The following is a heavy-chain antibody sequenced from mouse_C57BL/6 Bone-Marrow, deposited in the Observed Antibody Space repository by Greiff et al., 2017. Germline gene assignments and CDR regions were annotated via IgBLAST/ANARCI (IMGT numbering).Heavy chain of an antibody. CDR1: GYTFTSYW. CDR2: IYPSDSET. V-gene: IGHV1-61*01. D-gene: IGHD2-4*01. Sequence: QVQLQQPGAELVRPGSSVKLSCKASGYTFTSYWMDWVKQRPGQGLEWIGNIYPSDSETHYNQKFKDKATLTVDKSSSTAYMQLSSLTSEDSAVYYGARVGLRGYWGQGTTLTVSS. CDR3: ARVGLRGY. J-gene: IGHJ2*01.